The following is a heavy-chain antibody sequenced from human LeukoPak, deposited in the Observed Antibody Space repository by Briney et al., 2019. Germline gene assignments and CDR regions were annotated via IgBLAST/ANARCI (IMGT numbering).Heavy chain of an antibody. D-gene: IGHD5-12*01. J-gene: IGHJ6*03. V-gene: IGHV3-30*04. CDR1: GFTFSSYA. CDR3: ARDPIILNSGYDSYYYYYYMDV. CDR2: ISYDGSNK. Sequence: AGGSLRLSCAASGFTFSSYAMHWVRQAPGKGLEWVAVISYDGSNKYYADSVKGRFTISRDNSKNTLYLQMNSLRAEDTAVYYCARDPIILNSGYDSYYYYYYMDVWGKGTTVTVSS.